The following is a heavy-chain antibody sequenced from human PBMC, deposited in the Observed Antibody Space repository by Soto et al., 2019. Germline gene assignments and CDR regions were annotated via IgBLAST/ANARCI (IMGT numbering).Heavy chain of an antibody. Sequence: GGSLRLSCAASGFTFSSYAMHWVRQAPGKGLEWVAVISYDGSNKYYADSVKGRFTISRDNSKNTLYLKMNSLRAEDTAVYYCARGSIAVAGNRFDYWGQGTLVTVSS. CDR3: ARGSIAVAGNRFDY. CDR1: GFTFSSYA. J-gene: IGHJ4*02. V-gene: IGHV3-30-3*01. CDR2: ISYDGSNK. D-gene: IGHD6-19*01.